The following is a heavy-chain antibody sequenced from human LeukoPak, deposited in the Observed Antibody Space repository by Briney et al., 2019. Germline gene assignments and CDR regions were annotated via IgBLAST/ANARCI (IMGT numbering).Heavy chain of an antibody. CDR2: IRYDGSNK. D-gene: IGHD3-10*01. CDR1: GFTFSSYG. J-gene: IGHJ4*02. V-gene: IGHV3-30*02. CDR3: AKDRVPGSGSYWSRRYFDY. Sequence: GSLRLSCAASGFTFSSYGMHWVSQAPGKGLESVACIRYDGSNKYYADSVKGRFTISRDNSKNTLYLQMNSLRAEDTAVYYCAKDRVPGSGSYWSRRYFDYWGQGTLVTVSS.